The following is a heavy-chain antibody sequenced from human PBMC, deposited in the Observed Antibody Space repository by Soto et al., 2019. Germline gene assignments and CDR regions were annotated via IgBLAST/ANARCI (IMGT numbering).Heavy chain of an antibody. CDR1: GDSISTNGYS. V-gene: IGHV4-39*01. D-gene: IGHD2-2*01. Sequence: PSETLSLTCTVSGDSISTNGYSWGWIRQSPGKGLEWIGLFYYSGSTHYNPSLKSRVFISIGTSNNQFFLELTSVTAADTAVYYCARAPASRGQGILVT. CDR2: FYYSGST. J-gene: IGHJ4*02. CDR3: ARAPAS.